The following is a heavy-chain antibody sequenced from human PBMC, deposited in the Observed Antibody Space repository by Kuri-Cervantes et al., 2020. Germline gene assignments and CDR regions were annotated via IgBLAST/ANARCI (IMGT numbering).Heavy chain of an antibody. CDR3: ARVQVTSSWFRYYYYYMDV. Sequence: GGSLRLSCAASGFTFSSYSMNWVRQAPGKGLEWVSYISSSSSTIYYADSVKGRFTISRDNAKNSLYLQMNGLRAEDTAVYYCARVQVTSSWFRYYYYYMDVWGKGTTVTVSS. V-gene: IGHV3-48*01. J-gene: IGHJ6*03. D-gene: IGHD6-13*01. CDR2: ISSSSSTI. CDR1: GFTFSSYS.